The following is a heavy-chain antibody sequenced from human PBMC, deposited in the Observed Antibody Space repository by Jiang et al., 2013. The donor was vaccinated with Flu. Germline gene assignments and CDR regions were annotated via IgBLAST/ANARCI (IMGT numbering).Heavy chain of an antibody. CDR3: ARDGSPYGMDV. V-gene: IGHV7-4-1*02. J-gene: IGHJ6*02. D-gene: IGHD3-10*01. Sequence: CKASGYTFTSYAMNWVRQAPGQGLEWMGWIDTNTGNPTYAQGFTGRFVFSLDTSVSTAYLQISSLKAEDTAVYYCARDGSPYGMDVWGQGTTVTVSS. CDR2: IDTNTGNP. CDR1: GYTFTSYA.